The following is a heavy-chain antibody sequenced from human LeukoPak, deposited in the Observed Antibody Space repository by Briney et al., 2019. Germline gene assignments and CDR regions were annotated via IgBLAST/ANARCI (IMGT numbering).Heavy chain of an antibody. Sequence: PRASVKVSCKASGYTFTSYDINWVRQATGQGLEWMGWMNPNSGNTGYAQKFQGRVTMTRNTSISTVYMELSSLRSEDTAVYYCARVLYSSGWFDYWGQGTLVTVSS. J-gene: IGHJ4*02. CDR1: GYTFTSYD. D-gene: IGHD6-19*01. CDR3: ARVLYSSGWFDY. CDR2: MNPNSGNT. V-gene: IGHV1-8*01.